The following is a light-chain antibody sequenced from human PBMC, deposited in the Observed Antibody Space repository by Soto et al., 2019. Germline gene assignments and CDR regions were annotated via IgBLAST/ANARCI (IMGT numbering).Light chain of an antibody. V-gene: IGLV2-14*01. CDR3: SSDTSSSTRWL. CDR1: SSDVGGYNY. CDR2: EVS. Sequence: QSALTQPASVSGSPGQSITISCTGTSSDVGGYNYVSWYQQHPGKAPKLMSYEVSNRPSGVSNRFSGSKSGNTASLTISGLQAEDEADYYCSSDTSSSTRWLFGGGTKLTVL. J-gene: IGLJ3*02.